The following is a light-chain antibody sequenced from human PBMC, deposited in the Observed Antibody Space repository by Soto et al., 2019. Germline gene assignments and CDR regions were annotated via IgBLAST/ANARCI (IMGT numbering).Light chain of an antibody. CDR3: QQRSTWPVLT. J-gene: IGKJ4*01. CDR1: QTVSRY. Sequence: VLTQTPATLSLSPGERATLSCRASQTVSRYLAWYQQKPGQAPRLLIYDASNRATGIPARFSGSGSGTDYTLTISSLEPEDFAVFYCQQRSTWPVLTFGGGTTVEI. CDR2: DAS. V-gene: IGKV3-11*01.